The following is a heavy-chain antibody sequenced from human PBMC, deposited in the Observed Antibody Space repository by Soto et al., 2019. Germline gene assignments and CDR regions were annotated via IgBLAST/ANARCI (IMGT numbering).Heavy chain of an antibody. CDR2: IYPGDSDT. V-gene: IGHV5-51*01. CDR1: GYSFTSYW. J-gene: IGHJ6*02. Sequence: GESLKISCKGSGYSFTSYWIGWVRQMPGKGLEWMGIIYPGDSDTRYSPSFQGQVTISADKSISTAYLQWSSLKASDTAMYYCARQKPYDFWSGYPDYYYGMDVWGQGTTVTVS. CDR3: ARQKPYDFWSGYPDYYYGMDV. D-gene: IGHD3-3*01.